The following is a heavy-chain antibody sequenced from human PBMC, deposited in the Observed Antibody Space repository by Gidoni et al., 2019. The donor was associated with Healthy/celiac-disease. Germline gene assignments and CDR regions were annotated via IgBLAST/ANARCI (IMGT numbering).Heavy chain of an antibody. Sequence: QVQLQESGPGLVKPSQTLSLTCTVSGGSISSGSYYWSWIRQPAGKGLEWIGRTYTSGSTNYNPSLKSRVTISVDTSKTQFSLKLSSVTAADTAVYYCARDHRDYGDYGGGFDYWGQGTLVTVSS. V-gene: IGHV4-61*02. J-gene: IGHJ4*02. CDR1: GGSISSGSYY. CDR2: TYTSGST. D-gene: IGHD4-17*01. CDR3: ARDHRDYGDYGGGFDY.